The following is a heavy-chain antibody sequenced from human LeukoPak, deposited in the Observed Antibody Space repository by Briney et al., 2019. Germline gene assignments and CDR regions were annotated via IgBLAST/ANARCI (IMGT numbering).Heavy chain of an antibody. D-gene: IGHD6-13*01. CDR1: GFTFSSYW. CDR3: ARDRGIAAAGGFDY. Sequence: GSLILSCAASGFTFSSYWMSWVRQAPGKGLEWVANIKQDGSEKYYVDSVKGRFTISRDNAKNSLYLQMNSLRAEDTAVYYCARDRGIAAAGGFDYWGQGTLVTVSS. J-gene: IGHJ4*02. V-gene: IGHV3-7*01. CDR2: IKQDGSEK.